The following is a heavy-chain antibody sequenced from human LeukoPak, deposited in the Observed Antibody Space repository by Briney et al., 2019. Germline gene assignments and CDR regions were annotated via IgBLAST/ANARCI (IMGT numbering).Heavy chain of an antibody. Sequence: EASVKVSCKASGYTFTNYGISWVRQAPGQGLEWMGWISAYNGNTNYAQKFQDRFTMTTDTSTTTAYMELRSLRSDDTAVYYCARDLAWGYVEQQLGWLDPWGQGALVTVSS. V-gene: IGHV1-18*01. J-gene: IGHJ5*02. CDR2: ISAYNGNT. CDR3: ARDLAWGYVEQQLGWLDP. D-gene: IGHD6-13*01. CDR1: GYTFTNYG.